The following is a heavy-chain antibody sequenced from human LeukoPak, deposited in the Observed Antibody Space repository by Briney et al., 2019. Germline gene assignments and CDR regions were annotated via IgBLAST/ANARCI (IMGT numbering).Heavy chain of an antibody. CDR2: IYYSGST. Sequence: KSSETLSLTCTVSGGSISSGDYYWSWLRQPPGKGLEWIGYIYYSGSTYYNPSLKSRVTISVDTSKNQFSLKLSSVTAADTAVYYCARGKKGVPAATDYWGQGTLVTASS. CDR1: GGSISSGDYY. CDR3: ARGKKGVPAATDY. V-gene: IGHV4-30-4*08. D-gene: IGHD2-2*01. J-gene: IGHJ4*02.